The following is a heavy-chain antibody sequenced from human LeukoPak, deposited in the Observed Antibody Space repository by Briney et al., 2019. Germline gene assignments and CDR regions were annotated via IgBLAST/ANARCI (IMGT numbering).Heavy chain of an antibody. CDR2: IFYSGST. V-gene: IGHV4-30-4*01. CDR1: GGSIISADHY. CDR3: ARGYYDALTNYPKNFDQ. J-gene: IGHJ4*02. Sequence: PSETLSLTCTVSGGSIISADHYWSWIRQPPGKGLEWIGYIFYSGSTYYKSSLKSRLTISVDTSKNQFSLKLSSVTAADTAVYYCARGYYDALTNYPKNFDQWGQGTLVTVSS. D-gene: IGHD3-9*01.